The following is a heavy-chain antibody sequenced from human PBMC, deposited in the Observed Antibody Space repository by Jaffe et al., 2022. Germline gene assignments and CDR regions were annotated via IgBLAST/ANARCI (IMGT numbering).Heavy chain of an antibody. CDR2: INPNSGGT. D-gene: IGHD4-17*01. V-gene: IGHV1-2*06. Sequence: QVQLVQSGAEVKKPGASVKVSCKASGYTFTGYYMHWVRQAPGQGLEWMGRINPNSGGTNYAQKFQGRVTMTRDTSISTAYMELSRLRSDDTAVYYCASSQPSVMTTVTTYGDFDYWGQGTLVTVSS. J-gene: IGHJ4*02. CDR1: GYTFTGYY. CDR3: ASSQPSVMTTVTTYGDFDY.